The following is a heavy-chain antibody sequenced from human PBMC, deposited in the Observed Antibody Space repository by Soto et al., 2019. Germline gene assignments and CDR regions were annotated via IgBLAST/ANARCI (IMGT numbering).Heavy chain of an antibody. CDR1: GFTFSNYY. J-gene: IGHJ6*02. CDR2: IRSGRDT. Sequence: GSLRLSCAVSGFTFSNYYIHWVRQAPGKGLEWVSSIRSGRDTFYADSVKGRFSISRDDATSSVSLQMNSLRGEDTAVYFCAREETAWPLAYGLDVWGQGTTVTVSS. D-gene: IGHD2-21*02. V-gene: IGHV3-21*01. CDR3: AREETAWPLAYGLDV.